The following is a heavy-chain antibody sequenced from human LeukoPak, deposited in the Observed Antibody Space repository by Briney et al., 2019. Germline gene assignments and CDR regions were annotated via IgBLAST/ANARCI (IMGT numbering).Heavy chain of an antibody. V-gene: IGHV4-39*07. CDR1: GGSISSGTYY. CDR2: THYSGNT. Sequence: SETLSLTCTVSGGSISSGTYYWGWIRQPPGQGLEWIGSTHYSGNTYYNPSLKSRVTVSMDTSKNQFSLEVNSVTAADTAVYYCARVHVPKSLPSSKYYYFYYMDVWGKGTTVTVSS. CDR3: ARVHVPKSLPSSKYYYFYYMDV. J-gene: IGHJ6*03. D-gene: IGHD2-2*01.